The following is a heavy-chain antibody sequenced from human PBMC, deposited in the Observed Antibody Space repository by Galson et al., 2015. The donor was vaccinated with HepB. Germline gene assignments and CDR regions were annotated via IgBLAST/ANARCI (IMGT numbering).Heavy chain of an antibody. CDR2: INPNSGGT. D-gene: IGHD6-6*01. CDR3: ARKPRVRDAFDI. Sequence: SVKVSCKASGYTFTGYYMHWVRRAPGQGLEWMGWINPNSGGTNYAQKFQGRVTMTRDTSISTAYMELSRLRSDDTAVYYCARKPRVRDAFDIWGQGTMVTVSS. CDR1: GYTFTGYY. V-gene: IGHV1-2*02. J-gene: IGHJ3*02.